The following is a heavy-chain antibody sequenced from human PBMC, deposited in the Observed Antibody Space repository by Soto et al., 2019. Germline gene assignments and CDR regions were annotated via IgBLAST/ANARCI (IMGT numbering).Heavy chain of an antibody. Sequence: GGSLRLSCAASGFTFSNAWMSWVRQAPGKGLEWVGRIKSKTDGGTTDYAAPVKGRFTISRDDSKNTLYLQMNSLKTEDTAVYYCTTFPLPIVVVPAAIKDFYYYYMDVWGKGTTVTVSS. J-gene: IGHJ6*03. CDR3: TTFPLPIVVVPAAIKDFYYYYMDV. D-gene: IGHD2-2*01. CDR2: IKSKTDGGTT. V-gene: IGHV3-15*01. CDR1: GFTFSNAW.